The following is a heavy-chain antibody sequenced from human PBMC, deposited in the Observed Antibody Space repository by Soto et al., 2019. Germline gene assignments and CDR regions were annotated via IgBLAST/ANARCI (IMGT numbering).Heavy chain of an antibody. Sequence: GASVKVSCKASGYTFITSYYTHWVRQAPGQVLEWMGIINPTGTMTKYSERFQGRLTMTRDTSTSTDYMELSTLTSEDTAVYFCARDTGYDHDAFDIWGQGXMVTV. CDR2: INPTGTMT. J-gene: IGHJ3*02. V-gene: IGHV1-46*01. CDR1: GYTFITSYY. D-gene: IGHD5-12*01. CDR3: ARDTGYDHDAFDI.